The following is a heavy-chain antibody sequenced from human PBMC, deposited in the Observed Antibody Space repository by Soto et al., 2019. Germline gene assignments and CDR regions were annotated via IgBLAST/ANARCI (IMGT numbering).Heavy chain of an antibody. D-gene: IGHD6-13*01. Sequence: QVQLVESGGGVVQPGRSLRLSCAASGFTFSSYGMHWVRQAPGKGLEWVAVISYDGSNKYYADSVKGRFTISRDNSKNTLYLQMNSLRAEDTAVYYCAKVGIAAAVANWFDPWGQGTLVTVSS. V-gene: IGHV3-30*18. CDR2: ISYDGSNK. CDR3: AKVGIAAAVANWFDP. J-gene: IGHJ5*02. CDR1: GFTFSSYG.